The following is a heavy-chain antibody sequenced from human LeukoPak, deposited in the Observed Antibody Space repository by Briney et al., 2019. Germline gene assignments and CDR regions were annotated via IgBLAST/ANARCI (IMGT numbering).Heavy chain of an antibody. V-gene: IGHV3-7*04. Sequence: GGSLRLSCAASGLTFSSYWMSWVRQAPGKGLEWVANIKQDGSEKYYVDSVKGRFTISRDNAKNSLYLQMNSLSVEETGVYYCARQGYRSGYGGQGTLVTVSS. CDR1: GLTFSSYW. CDR2: IKQDGSEK. J-gene: IGHJ4*02. D-gene: IGHD6-19*01. CDR3: ARQGYRSGY.